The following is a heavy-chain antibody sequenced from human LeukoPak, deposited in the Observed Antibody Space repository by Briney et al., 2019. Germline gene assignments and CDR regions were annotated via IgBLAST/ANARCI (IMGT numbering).Heavy chain of an antibody. D-gene: IGHD5-24*01. Sequence: ASVKVSCKASGGTFSSYAISWVRQAPGQGLEWMGGIIPIFGTANYAQKFQGRVTITADESTSTAYMELSSLRSEDTAVYYCASPARPFRDGYSFNYWGQGTLVTVSS. CDR3: ASPARPFRDGYSFNY. CDR1: GGTFSSYA. CDR2: IIPIFGTA. J-gene: IGHJ4*02. V-gene: IGHV1-69*01.